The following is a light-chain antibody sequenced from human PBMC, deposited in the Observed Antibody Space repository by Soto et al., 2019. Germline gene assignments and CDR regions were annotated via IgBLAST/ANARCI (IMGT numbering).Light chain of an antibody. CDR1: SGHSSYA. CDR3: QTWGTGTHV. CDR2: LNSDGSH. V-gene: IGLV4-69*01. Sequence: QLVLTQSPSASASLGASVKLTCTLSSGHSSYAIAWHQQQPEKGPRYLMKLNSDGSHSKGDGIPDRFSGSSSGAERYLIISSLQSEEEADYYCQTWGTGTHVFGTGTKLTVL. J-gene: IGLJ1*01.